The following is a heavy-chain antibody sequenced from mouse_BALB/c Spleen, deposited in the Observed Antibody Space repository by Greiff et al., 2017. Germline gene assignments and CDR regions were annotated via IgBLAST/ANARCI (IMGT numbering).Heavy chain of an antibody. D-gene: IGHD2-1*01. CDR1: GFTFSSYA. CDR2: ISSGGSYT. J-gene: IGHJ3*01. V-gene: IGHV5-9-4*01. Sequence: EVKLMESGGGLVKPGGSLKLSCAASGFTFSSYAMSWVRQSPEKRLEWVAEISSGGSYTYYPDTVTGRFTISRDNAKNTLYLEMSSLRSEDTAMYYCARDAGYYGNSGFAYWGQGTLVTVSA. CDR3: ARDAGYYGNSGFAY.